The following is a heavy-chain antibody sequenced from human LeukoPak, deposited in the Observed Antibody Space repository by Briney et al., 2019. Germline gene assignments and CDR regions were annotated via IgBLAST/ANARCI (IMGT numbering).Heavy chain of an antibody. J-gene: IGHJ4*02. V-gene: IGHV1-18*01. D-gene: IGHD3-10*01. CDR3: ARAILWFGESHYFDY. CDR2: ISAYNGNT. Sequence: ASVKVSCKASGYTFTSYGISWVRQAPGQGLEWMGWISAYNGNTNYAQKLQGRVTMTTDTSTSTAYMELRSLRSDDTAVYYCARAILWFGESHYFDYWGQGTLVTVSS. CDR1: GYTFTSYG.